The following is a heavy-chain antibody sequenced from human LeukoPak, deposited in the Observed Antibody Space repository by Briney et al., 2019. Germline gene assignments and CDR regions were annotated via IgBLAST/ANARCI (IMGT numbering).Heavy chain of an antibody. CDR2: ISYDGSNK. CDR1: GFTFSSYA. V-gene: IGHV3-30-3*01. CDR3: ARDPEQLYYFDY. Sequence: GGSPRLSCAASGFTFSSYAMHWVRQAPGKGLEWVAVISYDGSNKYYADSVKGRFTISRDNSKNTLYLQMNSLRAEDTAVYYCARDPEQLYYFDYWGQGTLVTVSS. J-gene: IGHJ4*02. D-gene: IGHD6-6*01.